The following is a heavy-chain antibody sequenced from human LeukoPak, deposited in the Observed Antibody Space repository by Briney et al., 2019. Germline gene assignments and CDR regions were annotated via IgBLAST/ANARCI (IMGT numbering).Heavy chain of an antibody. J-gene: IGHJ4*02. CDR3: AKDFRIGYSAHFDY. V-gene: IGHV3-23*01. D-gene: IGHD2-21*01. CDR1: GFTFRSHA. Sequence: GGSLRLSCVGSGFTFRSHAMSWVRQAPEKGLEFVSGIYENGGTTYYADSVKGQFSISRDNSKNTLYLQMDSLRGEDTAVYYCAKDFRIGYSAHFDYWGQGALVTVSS. CDR2: IYENGGTT.